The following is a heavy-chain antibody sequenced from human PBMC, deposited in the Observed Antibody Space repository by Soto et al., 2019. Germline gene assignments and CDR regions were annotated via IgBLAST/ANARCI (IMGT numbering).Heavy chain of an antibody. V-gene: IGHV4-34*01. CDR1: VGSLSRSY. Sequence: SETLCLTSAVYVGSLSRSYWRWIRQPPGKGLEWIGEINHSGSTNYNPSLKSRVTISVDTSKNQFSLKLSSVTAADTAVYYCARGFIAAASCGWFDPRGQGPLVTVCS. CDR3: ARGFIAAASCGWFDP. D-gene: IGHD6-13*01. J-gene: IGHJ5*02. CDR2: INHSGST.